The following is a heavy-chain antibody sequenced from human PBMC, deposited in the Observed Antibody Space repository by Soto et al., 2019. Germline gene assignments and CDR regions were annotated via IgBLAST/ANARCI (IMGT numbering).Heavy chain of an antibody. CDR2: FIPIFGTT. J-gene: IGHJ6*02. V-gene: IGHV1-69*13. CDR3: ATGAVRVITMTDYNYAMTD. D-gene: IGHD3-10*01. CDR1: GGTLISYA. Sequence: ASVKVSCKAPGGTLISYAISWVRQVPGHGLEWLGEFIPIFGTTNHPQKFQGRVTITADESTTTVYMELDSLTHEDTAVYYCATGAVRVITMTDYNYAMTDCRQGTTVTVSS.